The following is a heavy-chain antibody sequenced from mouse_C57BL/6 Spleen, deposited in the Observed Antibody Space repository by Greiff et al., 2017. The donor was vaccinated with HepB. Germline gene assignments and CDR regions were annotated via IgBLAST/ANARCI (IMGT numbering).Heavy chain of an antibody. D-gene: IGHD2-3*01. J-gene: IGHJ4*01. Sequence: EVQLQQSGPELVKPGASVKISCKASGYTFTDYYMNWVKQSHGKSLEWIGDINPNNGGTSYNQKFKGKATLTVDKSSSTAYMELRSLTSEDSAVYYCARSYDGSYYAMDYWGQGTSVTVSS. CDR2: INPNNGGT. V-gene: IGHV1-26*01. CDR1: GYTFTDYY. CDR3: ARSYDGSYYAMDY.